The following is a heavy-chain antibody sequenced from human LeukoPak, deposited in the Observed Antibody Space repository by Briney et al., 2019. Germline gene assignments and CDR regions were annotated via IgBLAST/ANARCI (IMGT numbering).Heavy chain of an antibody. CDR3: ARGRQWLVY. D-gene: IGHD6-19*01. Sequence: SEALSLTCAVYGGSFSGYYWSWVRQPPGKGLEWIGEINHSGSTNYNPSLKGRVTISVDTSKNQFSLKLSPVTAADTAVYYCARGRQWLVYWGQGTLVTVSS. J-gene: IGHJ4*02. CDR1: GGSFSGYY. V-gene: IGHV4-34*01. CDR2: INHSGST.